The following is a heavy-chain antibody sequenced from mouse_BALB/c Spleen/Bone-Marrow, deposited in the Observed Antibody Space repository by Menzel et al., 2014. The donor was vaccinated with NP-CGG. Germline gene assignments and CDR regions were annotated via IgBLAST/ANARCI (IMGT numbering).Heavy chain of an antibody. CDR1: GYSITSYYS. CDR3: ARFAATPYTMDN. Sequence: ESGPDLVKPSQSLSLTCTVTGYSITSYYSWHWLRQFPGNKLEWMGYIHYSGTTVSNPSLKSRLSITRDTSNNQFFLHLNSVTAEDTATYYCARFAATPYTMDNWGQGASVTASS. V-gene: IGHV3-1*02. J-gene: IGHJ4*01. CDR2: IHYSGTT.